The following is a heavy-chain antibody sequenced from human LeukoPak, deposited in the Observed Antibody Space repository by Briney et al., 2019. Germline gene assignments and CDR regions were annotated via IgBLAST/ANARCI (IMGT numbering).Heavy chain of an antibody. D-gene: IGHD3/OR15-3a*01. V-gene: IGHV3-21*01. J-gene: IGHJ4*02. CDR2: ISSTSSYI. CDR1: GFTFSTYS. Sequence: GGSLGLSCTASGFTFSTYSMNWVRQAPGQGLEWVSSISSTSSYIYYGDSVKGRFTISRDNAKNSLFLQMNSLRAEDTAVYYCARDLRGLPLDYWGQGTLVTVSS. CDR3: ARDLRGLPLDY.